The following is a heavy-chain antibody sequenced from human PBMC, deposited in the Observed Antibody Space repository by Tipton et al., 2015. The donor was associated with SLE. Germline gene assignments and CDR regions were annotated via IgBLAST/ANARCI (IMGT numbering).Heavy chain of an antibody. D-gene: IGHD1-26*01. Sequence: TLSLTCTVSGGSISSYYWSWIRQPPGKGLEWIGYISYSGSTNYNPSLKSRVTISVDTSKNQFSLTLNSVTAADTAVYYCARQLVAGALGYFESWGQGTLVTVSS. CDR2: ISYSGST. V-gene: IGHV4-59*08. J-gene: IGHJ4*02. CDR1: GGSISSYY. CDR3: ARQLVAGALGYFES.